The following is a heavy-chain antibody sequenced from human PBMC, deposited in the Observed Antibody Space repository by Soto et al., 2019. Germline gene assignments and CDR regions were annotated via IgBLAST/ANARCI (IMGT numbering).Heavy chain of an antibody. CDR3: ARGGRDIVVVTKHKRYYYYYGMDV. CDR2: IIPIFGTA. J-gene: IGHJ6*02. Sequence: GASVKVSCKASGGTFSSYAISWVRQAPGQGLEWMGGIIPIFGTANYAQKFQGRVTITADESTSTAYMELSSLRSEDTAVYYCARGGRDIVVVTKHKRYYYYYGMDVWGQGTTVTVSS. D-gene: IGHD2-21*02. V-gene: IGHV1-69*13. CDR1: GGTFSSYA.